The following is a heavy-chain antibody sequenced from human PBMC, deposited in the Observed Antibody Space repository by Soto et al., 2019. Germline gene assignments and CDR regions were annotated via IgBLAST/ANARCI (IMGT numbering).Heavy chain of an antibody. CDR2: VGPRGRDT. J-gene: IGHJ3*01. V-gene: IGHV3-23*01. D-gene: IGHD1-26*01. CDR1: GFTINSHA. CDR3: AILGGTYYAFDF. Sequence: PGGSLRLSCAVSGFTINSHAMGWVRQAPGKGLEWVSAVGPRGRDTYYADPVKGRFTISRDNSKNTVSLQMNSLRAEDTAVYYCAILGGTYYAFDFWGQGTLVTVSS.